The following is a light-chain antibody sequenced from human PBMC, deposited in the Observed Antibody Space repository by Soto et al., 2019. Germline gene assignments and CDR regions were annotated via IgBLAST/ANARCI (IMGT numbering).Light chain of an antibody. CDR1: SSDVGSYDL. CDR2: EGS. CDR3: FSYAGSGSYV. V-gene: IGLV2-23*01. J-gene: IGLJ1*01. Sequence: QSVLTQPASVSGSPGQSITISCTGTSSDVGSYDLVSWYQQHPGKAPKLMIFEGSKRPSGVSNRFSGSKSGNTASLTISGLQAEDEADFYCFSYAGSGSYVFGTGTKVTV.